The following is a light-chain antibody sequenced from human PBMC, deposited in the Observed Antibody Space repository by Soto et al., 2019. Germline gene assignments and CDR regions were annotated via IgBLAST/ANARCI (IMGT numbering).Light chain of an antibody. Sequence: IVRTQSPATRSVSPGERANLSCRASQSVSSNLAWHQPRPCQTPRLLIYGASTRATGIPARFSGSGSGTDFTPTISSLEPQDLAVYYGQQRSNWPPITFGQGTRREIK. CDR2: GAS. V-gene: IGKV3-11*01. CDR3: QQRSNWPPIT. CDR1: QSVSSN. J-gene: IGKJ5*01.